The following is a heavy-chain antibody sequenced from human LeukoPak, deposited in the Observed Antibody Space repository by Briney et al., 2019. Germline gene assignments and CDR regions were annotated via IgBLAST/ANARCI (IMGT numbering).Heavy chain of an antibody. D-gene: IGHD5-12*01. J-gene: IGHJ4*02. CDR1: GYTFTGYY. V-gene: IGHV1-2*02. Sequence: ASVKVSCKASGYTFTGYYMHWVRQAPGQGLEWMGWINPNSGGTNYAQKFQGRVTMTRDTSISTAYMELSRLRSDDTAVYYCARDRGGYDFVVDYCGQGTLVTVSS. CDR3: ARDRGGYDFVVDY. CDR2: INPNSGGT.